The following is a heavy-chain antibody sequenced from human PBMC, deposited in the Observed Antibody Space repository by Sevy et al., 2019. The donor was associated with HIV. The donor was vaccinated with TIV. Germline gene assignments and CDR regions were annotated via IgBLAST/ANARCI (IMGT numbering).Heavy chain of an antibody. Sequence: GGCLRLSCAASGFTFSDFHMSWIRQAPGRGLEWISYISGSGHTIYYTDSVKGRFTISRDNAKNSLYLQTNSLRAEDPAVDYCAGAAAATDKENYFDYWGQGALVTVSS. CDR2: ISGSGHTI. CDR3: AGAAAATDKENYFDY. J-gene: IGHJ4*02. D-gene: IGHD6-13*01. CDR1: GFTFSDFH. V-gene: IGHV3-11*01.